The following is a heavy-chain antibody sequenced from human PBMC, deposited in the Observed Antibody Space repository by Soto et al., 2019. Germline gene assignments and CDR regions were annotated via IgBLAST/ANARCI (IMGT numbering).Heavy chain of an antibody. CDR3: VTHSWNY. J-gene: IGHJ4*02. D-gene: IGHD1-1*01. CDR2: TGGSDLTT. CDR1: GLTFSRAD. Sequence: EVQLLESGGGLVQPGGSLRLSCVVSGLTFSRADLSWVRQSPGKGLEWVSATGGSDLTTHYVDSVKGRFTISRDSSKNTLYLQMNSLSAEDTAVYYCVTHSWNYWGKGSLVTVSS. V-gene: IGHV3-23*01.